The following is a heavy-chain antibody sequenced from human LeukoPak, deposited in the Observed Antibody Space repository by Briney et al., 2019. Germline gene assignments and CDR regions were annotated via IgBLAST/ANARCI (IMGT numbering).Heavy chain of an antibody. Sequence: GGSLRLSCAASGFTLSSYWMHCVREAPGKRLVWVSRINSDGSSTSYEDAVKGRFTISRDNAKNTLYLQMKSLRAEDTAVYYCARDVYYDSSGYYYHFDYWGQGTLVTVSS. V-gene: IGHV3-74*01. J-gene: IGHJ4*02. CDR2: INSDGSST. CDR1: GFTLSSYW. CDR3: ARDVYYDSSGYYYHFDY. D-gene: IGHD3-22*01.